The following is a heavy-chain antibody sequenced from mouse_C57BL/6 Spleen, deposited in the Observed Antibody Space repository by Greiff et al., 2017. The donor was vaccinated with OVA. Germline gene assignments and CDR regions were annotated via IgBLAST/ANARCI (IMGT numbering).Heavy chain of an antibody. Sequence: VKLQESGAELARPGASVKLSCKASGYTFTSYGISWVKQRTGPGLEWIGEIYPRSGNTYYNEKFKGKATLTADKSSSTAYMELRSLTSEDSAVDFCAREYPDGYYAYWGQGTTLTVSS. D-gene: IGHD2-3*01. CDR2: IYPRSGNT. J-gene: IGHJ2*01. V-gene: IGHV1-81*01. CDR1: GYTFTSYG. CDR3: AREYPDGYYAY.